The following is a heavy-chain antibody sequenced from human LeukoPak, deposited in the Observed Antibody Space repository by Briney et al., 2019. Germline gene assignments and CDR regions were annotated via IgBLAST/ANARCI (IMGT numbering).Heavy chain of an antibody. Sequence: GGSLRPSCAPSGFTFTIYPMTGVGKAPGRGREGVSGISGSGGSTYYADSVKGRFTISRDNSKSTLYLQMNSLRAEDTAIYYCAKCGAAALSFSDYWGQGTLVTVSS. CDR2: ISGSGGST. CDR1: GFTFTIYP. CDR3: AKCGAAALSFSDY. J-gene: IGHJ4*02. D-gene: IGHD2-15*01. V-gene: IGHV3-23*01.